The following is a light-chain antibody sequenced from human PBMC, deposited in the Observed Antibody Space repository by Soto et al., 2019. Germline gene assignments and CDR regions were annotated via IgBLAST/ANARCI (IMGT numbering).Light chain of an antibody. J-gene: IGKJ2*01. V-gene: IGKV1-39*01. CDR2: GAS. CDR1: QSLNNY. CDR3: QQTYSTPQT. Sequence: DIQMTQSPSSLSASVGDRVTITCRASQSLNNYLNWYQQRPGKAPKVLIYGASNLQSGVPSRFSGSGSQTDFTLTITSLQPEDFATSFCQQTYSTPQTFGQGTKLEIK.